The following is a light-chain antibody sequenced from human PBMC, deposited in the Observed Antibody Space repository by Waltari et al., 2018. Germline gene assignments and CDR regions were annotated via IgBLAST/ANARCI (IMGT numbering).Light chain of an antibody. V-gene: IGKV1-12*01. J-gene: IGKJ5*01. CDR2: AAS. Sequence: DIQMTQSPSSVSASVGDRVTITCRASQAISSWLTWYQQKPGKAPKLLIYAASSLQSGVPSRFSGSGFGPDFTLTISSLQPEDFATYFCQQFDTFPLTFGQGTRLEIK. CDR3: QQFDTFPLT. CDR1: QAISSW.